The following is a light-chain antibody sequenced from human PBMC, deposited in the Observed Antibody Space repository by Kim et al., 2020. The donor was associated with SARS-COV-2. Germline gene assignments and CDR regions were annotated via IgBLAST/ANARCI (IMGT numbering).Light chain of an antibody. Sequence: GSPGQSVTISCTGTSSDVGGYNYVSWYQQHPGKAPKLMIYDVTKRPSGVPDRFSGSKSGNTASLTISGLQAEDEADYYCCSYAGIYTYVFGTGTKVTVL. CDR2: DVT. V-gene: IGLV2-11*01. J-gene: IGLJ1*01. CDR1: SSDVGGYNY. CDR3: CSYAGIYTYV.